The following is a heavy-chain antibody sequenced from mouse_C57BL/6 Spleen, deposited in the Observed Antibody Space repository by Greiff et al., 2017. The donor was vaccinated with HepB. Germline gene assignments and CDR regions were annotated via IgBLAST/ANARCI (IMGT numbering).Heavy chain of an antibody. CDR1: GFTFSSYA. CDR2: ISSGGDYI. CDR3: TRDRRRDYYAMDY. V-gene: IGHV5-9-1*02. Sequence: LMESGEGLVKPGGSLKLSCAASGFTFSSYAMSWVRQTPEKRLEWVAYISSGGDYIYYADTVKGRFTISRDNARNTLYLQMSSLKSEDTAMYYCTRDRRRDYYAMDYWGQGTSVTVSS. J-gene: IGHJ4*01.